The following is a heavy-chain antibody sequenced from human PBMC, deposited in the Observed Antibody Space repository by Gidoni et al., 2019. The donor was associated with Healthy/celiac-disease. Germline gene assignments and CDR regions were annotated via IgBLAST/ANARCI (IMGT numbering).Heavy chain of an antibody. CDR3: ARDRDDILTGYYKNEGLLDAFDI. V-gene: IGHV3-66*01. Sequence: EVQLVESGGGLVQPGGSLRLSCAASGFTVSSNYMSWVRQAPGKGLEWVSVIYSGGSTYYADSVKGRFTISRDNSKNTLYLQMNSLRAEDTAVYYCARDRDDILTGYYKNEGLLDAFDIWGQGTMVTVSS. D-gene: IGHD3-9*01. CDR2: IYSGGST. J-gene: IGHJ3*02. CDR1: GFTVSSNY.